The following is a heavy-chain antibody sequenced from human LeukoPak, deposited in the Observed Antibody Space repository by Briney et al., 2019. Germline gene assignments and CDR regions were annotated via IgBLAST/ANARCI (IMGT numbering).Heavy chain of an antibody. D-gene: IGHD2-2*01. Sequence: GGSLRLSCAASGFTFSDSYMTWVRQAPGKGVEWVAYISGSGHDINYSDSVKGRFTISRDNAKNSLYLQMNSLRAEDTAVYYCARGGTSRMPYWGQGTLVTVSS. CDR1: GFTFSDSY. V-gene: IGHV3-11*06. CDR3: ARGGTSRMPY. CDR2: ISGSGHDI. J-gene: IGHJ4*02.